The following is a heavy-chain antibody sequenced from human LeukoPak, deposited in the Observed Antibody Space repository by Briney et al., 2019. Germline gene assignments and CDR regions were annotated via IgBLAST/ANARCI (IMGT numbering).Heavy chain of an antibody. D-gene: IGHD5-12*01. CDR2: IGISSGNT. J-gene: IGHJ4*01. CDR3: ARDHRYAFDN. V-gene: IGHV3-48*01. CDR1: GFNFIDYS. Sequence: GGSLRLSRAASGFNFIDYSMNWVRQAPGKGLEWISYIGISSGNTKYADSVKGRFTISRDKARNSLYLQMNSLRVEDTAVYYCARDHRYAFDNWGHGTLVTVSS.